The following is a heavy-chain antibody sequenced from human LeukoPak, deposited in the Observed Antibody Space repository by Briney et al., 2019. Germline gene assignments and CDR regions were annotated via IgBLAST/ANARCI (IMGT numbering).Heavy chain of an antibody. CDR2: INPNSGGT. D-gene: IGHD6-6*01. CDR1: GYTFTGYY. Sequence: ASVKVSCKASGYTFTGYYMHWVRQAPGQGLEWMGWINPNSGGTNYAQKFQGRVTMTRDTSISTAYMELSRLRSDDTAVYYCARTDFISSSYLDPWGQGTLVTVSS. J-gene: IGHJ5*02. V-gene: IGHV1-2*02. CDR3: ARTDFISSSYLDP.